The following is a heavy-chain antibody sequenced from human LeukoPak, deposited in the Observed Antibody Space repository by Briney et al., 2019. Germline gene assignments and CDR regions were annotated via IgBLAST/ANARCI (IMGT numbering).Heavy chain of an antibody. D-gene: IGHD4-17*01. CDR3: ARDFSNGDYEEILDY. V-gene: IGHV3-7*04. Sequence: GGSVRLSCAASGFTFSSYWMTWVGQAPGKGLEWVATIKQDGEAKHYVDSVKGRFTISRDNAKNSLYLQMNSLRAEDTAVYYCARDFSNGDYEEILDYWGHRTVVTVSS. CDR1: GFTFSSYW. J-gene: IGHJ4*01. CDR2: IKQDGEAK.